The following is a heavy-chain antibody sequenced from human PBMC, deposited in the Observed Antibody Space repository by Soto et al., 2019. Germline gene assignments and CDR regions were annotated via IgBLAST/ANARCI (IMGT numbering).Heavy chain of an antibody. CDR2: IDDSGVST. CDR3: VKGQSSSWAQTGGMDV. Sequence: EVQLLESGGGLVQPGGSLRLSCAASGFTFSTYAMSWARQAPGKGLEWVAGIDDSGVSTYYADSVKGRLTISRDNSKNSLYLQMVSLRAEDTAVDYCVKGQSSSWAQTGGMDVWGQGATVTVSS. J-gene: IGHJ6*02. D-gene: IGHD2-2*01. CDR1: GFTFSTYA. V-gene: IGHV3-23*01.